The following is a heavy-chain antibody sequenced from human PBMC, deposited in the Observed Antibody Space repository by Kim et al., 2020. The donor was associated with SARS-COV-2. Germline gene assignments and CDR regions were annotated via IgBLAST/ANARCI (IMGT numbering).Heavy chain of an antibody. CDR2: IWYDGSNK. Sequence: GGSLRLSCAASGFTFSSYGMHWVRQAPGKGLEWVSDIWYDGSNKYYADSVKGRFTVSRDSSKNTLYLQMNSLRAEDTAVYYCAREAVAAATTGYFDYWGQGALVTVSS. D-gene: IGHD6-13*01. J-gene: IGHJ4*02. CDR1: GFTFSSYG. CDR3: AREAVAAATTGYFDY. V-gene: IGHV3-33*01.